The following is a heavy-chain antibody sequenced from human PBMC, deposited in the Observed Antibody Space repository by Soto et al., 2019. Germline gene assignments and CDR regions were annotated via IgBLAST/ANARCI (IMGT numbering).Heavy chain of an antibody. CDR1: GGTFSSYT. V-gene: IGHV1-69*08. CDR2: IIPILGIA. CDR3: ARERDCSSTSCSGMDV. Sequence: QVQLVQSGAEVKKPGSSVKVSCKASGGTFSSYTISWMRQAPGQGLEWMGRIIPILGIANDAQKFQGRVTITADKSTSTAYMELSSLRSEDTAVYYCARERDCSSTSCSGMDVWGQGTTVTVSS. D-gene: IGHD2-2*01. J-gene: IGHJ6*02.